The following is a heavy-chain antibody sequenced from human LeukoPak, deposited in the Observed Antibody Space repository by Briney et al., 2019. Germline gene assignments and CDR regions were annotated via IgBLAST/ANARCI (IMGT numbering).Heavy chain of an antibody. J-gene: IGHJ5*02. V-gene: IGHV4-34*01. CDR1: GGSFSGYY. D-gene: IGHD3-10*01. CDR3: ARGCPAYYYGSGRRYNWFDP. Sequence: SETLSLTCAVYGGSFSGYYWSWIRQPPGKGLEWIGEINHSGSTNYNPSLKSRVTISVDTYKNQFSLKLSSVTAADTAVYYCARGCPAYYYGSGRRYNWFDPWGQGTLVTVSS. CDR2: INHSGST.